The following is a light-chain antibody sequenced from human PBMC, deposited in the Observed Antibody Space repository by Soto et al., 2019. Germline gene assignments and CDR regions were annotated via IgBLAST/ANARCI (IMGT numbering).Light chain of an antibody. CDR3: QQSYSTPVT. V-gene: IGKV1-39*01. CDR1: QSISSY. Sequence: DIQMTQSPSSLSASVGDRVTITCRASQSISSYLNWYQQKPGKAPNPLIFAASSLQSGVPSRFSGSGSGTDFTLTISSLQPEDFATYYCQQSYSTPVTFGQGTKLEIK. CDR2: AAS. J-gene: IGKJ2*01.